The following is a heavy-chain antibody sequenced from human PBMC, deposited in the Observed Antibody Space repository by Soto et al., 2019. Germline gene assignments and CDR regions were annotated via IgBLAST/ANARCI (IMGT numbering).Heavy chain of an antibody. CDR2: ISRDGSNK. CDR3: ARSRNSAVADSYDF. D-gene: IGHD3-10*01. CDR1: GFTFSRYA. V-gene: IGHV3-30*04. J-gene: IGHJ4*02. Sequence: QVQVVESGGGVVQPRRSLRLSCAASGFTFSRYAIHWVRQAPGKGLEWVAVISRDGSNKYYVDSVKGRFTISRDNSKNTLYLQMNSLRDEDTAVYYCARSRNSAVADSYDFWGQGTLVTVSS.